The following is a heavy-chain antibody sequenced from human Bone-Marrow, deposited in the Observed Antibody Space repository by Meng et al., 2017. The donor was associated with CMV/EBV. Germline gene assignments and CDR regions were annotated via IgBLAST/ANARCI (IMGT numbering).Heavy chain of an antibody. CDR2: ISWNSGSI. Sequence: SLKISCAAPGFTFDDYAMHWVRQAPGKGLEWVSGISWNSGSIGYADSVKGRFTISRDNAKNSLYLQMNSLRAEDTALYYCAKGEGFDIWGQGTMVTVSS. CDR1: GFTFDDYA. J-gene: IGHJ3*02. CDR3: AKGEGFDI. D-gene: IGHD1-26*01. V-gene: IGHV3-9*01.